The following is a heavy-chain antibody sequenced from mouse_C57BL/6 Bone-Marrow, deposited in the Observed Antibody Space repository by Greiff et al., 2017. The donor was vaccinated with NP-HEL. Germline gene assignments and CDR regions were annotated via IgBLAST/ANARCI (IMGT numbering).Heavy chain of an antibody. CDR1: CFNIKDDY. D-gene: IGHD2-1*01. V-gene: IGHV14-4*01. J-gene: IGHJ3*01. CDR3: TTEIYSAWCAY. CDR2: IDPENGDT. Sequence: VQLQQSGAELVRPGASVKLSCTASCFNIKDDYMHWVKQRPEQGLEWIGWIDPENGDTEYASKFQGKATITADTYSNTAYLQLSSLTSEDSAVYSCTTEIYSAWCAYWGQGTLVTVSA.